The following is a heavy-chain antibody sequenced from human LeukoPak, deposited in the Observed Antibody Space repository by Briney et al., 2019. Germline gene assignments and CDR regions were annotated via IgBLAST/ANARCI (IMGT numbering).Heavy chain of an antibody. D-gene: IGHD1-14*01. Sequence: SGTLSLTCAVSGGSITNYYWSWIRQPPGKGLEWIGHIYYIGSANYNPSLKGRVTISVDTSKNQFSLKLSSVTAADTAVYFCARLPDVWGQGTLVTVSS. V-gene: IGHV4-59*01. J-gene: IGHJ4*02. CDR1: GGSITNYY. CDR3: ARLPDV. CDR2: IYYIGSA.